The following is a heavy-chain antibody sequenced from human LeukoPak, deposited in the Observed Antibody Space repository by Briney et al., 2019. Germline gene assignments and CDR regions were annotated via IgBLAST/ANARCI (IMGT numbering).Heavy chain of an antibody. CDR2: ISHSGST. CDR1: GGSFSGYY. Sequence: PGETLSLTCAVYGGSFSGYYWCWIRQPPGKGLEWIGEISHSGSTNYNQSLKSRVTISVDTSKNQFFLKLSSVTAAGTAVYYCARGELTLVGAIDYWGQGTLVTVSS. J-gene: IGHJ4*02. CDR3: ARGELTLVGAIDY. V-gene: IGHV4-34*01. D-gene: IGHD1-26*01.